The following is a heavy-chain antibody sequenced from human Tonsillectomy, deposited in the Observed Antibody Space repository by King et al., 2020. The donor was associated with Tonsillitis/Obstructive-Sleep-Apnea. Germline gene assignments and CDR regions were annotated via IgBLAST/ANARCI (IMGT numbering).Heavy chain of an antibody. D-gene: IGHD3-3*01. V-gene: IGHV4-59*08. J-gene: IGHJ3*02. Sequence: QLQESGPGLVKPSETLSLTCTVSGGSISSYYWSWIRQPPGKGLEWIGYIYYSGRTNDNPSLKSRVTISLDTSKKQFSLKLSSVTAPDTAVYYCARRGVTRFGVVPLAFDIWGQGTMVTVSS. CDR1: GGSISSYY. CDR2: IYYSGRT. CDR3: ARRGVTRFGVVPLAFDI.